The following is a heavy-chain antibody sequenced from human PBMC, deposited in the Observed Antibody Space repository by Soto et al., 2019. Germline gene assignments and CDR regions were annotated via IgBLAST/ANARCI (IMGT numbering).Heavy chain of an antibody. D-gene: IGHD5-12*01. J-gene: IGHJ4*02. CDR2: ISSSGSSV. V-gene: IGHV3-48*03. Sequence: GGSLRLSCAASRFTFSTYEMHWVRQAPGKGLEWVSCISSSGSSVYYADSVKGRFTISRGNSRNSLYLQMNSLRDEDTALYYCVRYCSSTLCNGVATRTFDYWGQGALVTVSS. CDR3: VRYCSSTLCNGVATRTFDY. CDR1: RFTFSTYE.